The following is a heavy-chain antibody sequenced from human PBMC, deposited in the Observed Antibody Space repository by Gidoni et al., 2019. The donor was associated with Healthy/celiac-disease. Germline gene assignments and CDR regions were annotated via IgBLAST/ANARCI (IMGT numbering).Heavy chain of an antibody. D-gene: IGHD1-26*01. CDR1: FGDYY. V-gene: IGHV3-11*01. J-gene: IGHJ4*02. Sequence: FGDYYMSWIRQAPGKGLEWVSYISSSGSTIYYADSVKGRFTISRDNAKNSLYLQMNSLRAEDTAVYYCASRSWEIDYWGQGTLVTVSS. CDR2: ISSSGSTI. CDR3: ASRSWEIDY.